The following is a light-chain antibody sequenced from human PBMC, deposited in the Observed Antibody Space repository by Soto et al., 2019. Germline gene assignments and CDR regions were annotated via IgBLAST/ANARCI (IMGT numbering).Light chain of an antibody. CDR1: SSDIGAYNF. CDR2: DVN. CDR3: TSWTTSTTMI. Sequence: QSALIQPASVSGSPGQSITISCTGTSSDIGAYNFVSWYQQHPGKAPKLMLYDVNIRPSGVSNPFSGSKSGNTASLTISGLQAEDEADYYCTSWTTSTTMIFGGGTKLTVL. J-gene: IGLJ2*01. V-gene: IGLV2-14*03.